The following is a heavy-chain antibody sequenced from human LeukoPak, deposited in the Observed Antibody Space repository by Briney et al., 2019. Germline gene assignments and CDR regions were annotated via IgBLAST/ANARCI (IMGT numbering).Heavy chain of an antibody. CDR3: ARDSSGWSDY. D-gene: IGHD6-19*01. J-gene: IGHJ4*02. Sequence: SQTLSLTCTVSGDSISSGSYYWSWIRQPAGEGLEWIGRIYSSGRTHYSPSLKSRVAISVDTSKNRFSLRLSSVTAADTAVYYCARDSSGWSDYWGQGTLVTVSS. CDR1: GDSISSGSYY. CDR2: IYSSGRT. V-gene: IGHV4-61*02.